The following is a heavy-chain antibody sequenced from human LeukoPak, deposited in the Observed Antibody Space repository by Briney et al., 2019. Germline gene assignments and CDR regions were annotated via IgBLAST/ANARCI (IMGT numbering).Heavy chain of an antibody. J-gene: IGHJ6*02. Sequence: SSGTLSLTCAVSGYSVSSGYWWSWVRQSPGKGLEWIGEINHSGTTTSYNPSLKSRVAISLDKPNNQFSLEVTSVTAADTAVYYCARKKPIGVGATRYYYYGMDVWGQGTTVTVSS. CDR2: INHSGTTT. CDR1: GYSVSSGYW. V-gene: IGHV4-4*02. CDR3: ARKKPIGVGATRYYYYGMDV. D-gene: IGHD1-26*01.